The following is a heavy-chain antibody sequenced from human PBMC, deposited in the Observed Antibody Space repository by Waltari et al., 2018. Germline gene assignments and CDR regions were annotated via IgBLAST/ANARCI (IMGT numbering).Heavy chain of an antibody. Sequence: QVQLVQPGAEVKKPGASVKVSCKVSGYNLTELSMHWVPPAPGKGLEWMGGFDPEDGETIYAQKFQGRVTMTEDTSTDTAYMELSSLRSEDTAVYYCATDLKVVAASSRRAWGQGTLVTVSS. CDR2: FDPEDGET. J-gene: IGHJ5*02. D-gene: IGHD2-15*01. V-gene: IGHV1-24*01. CDR1: GYNLTELS. CDR3: ATDLKVVAASSRRA.